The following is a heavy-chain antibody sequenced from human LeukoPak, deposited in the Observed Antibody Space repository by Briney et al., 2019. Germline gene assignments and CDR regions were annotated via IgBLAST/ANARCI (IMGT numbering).Heavy chain of an antibody. D-gene: IGHD6-6*01. Sequence: ASVKVSCKASGYTFTSYGISWVRQAPGQGLEWMGGIIPIFGTANYAQKFQGRVTITADESTSTAYMELSSLRSEDTAVYYCARDAVAARPAYYFDYWGQGTLVTVSS. CDR2: IIPIFGTA. J-gene: IGHJ4*02. V-gene: IGHV1-69*13. CDR1: GYTFTSYG. CDR3: ARDAVAARPAYYFDY.